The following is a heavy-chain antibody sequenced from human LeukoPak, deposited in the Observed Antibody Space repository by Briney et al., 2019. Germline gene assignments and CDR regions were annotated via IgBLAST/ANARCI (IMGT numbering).Heavy chain of an antibody. CDR3: ARESLWFGEFRDPLDH. CDR1: GFTFSSYA. V-gene: IGHV3-30-3*01. CDR2: ISYDGSNK. Sequence: GGSLRLSCAASGFTFSSYAMHWVRQAPGKGLEWVAVISYDGSNKYYADSVKGRFTISRDNSKNTLYLQMNSLRAEDTAVYYCARESLWFGEFRDPLDHWGQGTLVTVSS. D-gene: IGHD3-10*01. J-gene: IGHJ4*02.